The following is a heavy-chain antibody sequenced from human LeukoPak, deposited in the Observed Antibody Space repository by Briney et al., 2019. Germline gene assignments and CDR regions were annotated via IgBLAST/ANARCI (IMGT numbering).Heavy chain of an antibody. J-gene: IGHJ4*02. D-gene: IGHD3-3*01. Sequence: GGSLRLSCAAPGLTFTNYWISWVPQAPGKGLELVAQIKQDRSEKYYLDSVRGGFTTSRETAKNSLCLKMKTPRAENTAVYYTARLREIPVFGVVTKSTSYFDYWGRGNLVTVSS. V-gene: IGHV3-7*01. CDR2: IKQDRSEK. CDR1: GLTFTNYW. CDR3: ARLREIPVFGVVTKSTSYFDY.